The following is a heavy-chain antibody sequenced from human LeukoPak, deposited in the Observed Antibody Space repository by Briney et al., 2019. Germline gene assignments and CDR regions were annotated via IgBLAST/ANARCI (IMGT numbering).Heavy chain of an antibody. CDR3: ARNGIVGATKGAWFDP. V-gene: IGHV5-51*01. Sequence: GESLKISCMGAGYDFTTYWIGWVRQMAGKGLEWRGIIYPGDSDTRYSPSFQGQVTISADKSISTAYLQWSSLKASDTAMYYCARNGIVGATKGAWFDPWGQGTLVTVSS. D-gene: IGHD1-26*01. CDR1: GYDFTTYW. J-gene: IGHJ5*02. CDR2: IYPGDSDT.